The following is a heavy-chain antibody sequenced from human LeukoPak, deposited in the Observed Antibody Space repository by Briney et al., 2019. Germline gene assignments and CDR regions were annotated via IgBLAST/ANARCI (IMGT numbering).Heavy chain of an antibody. CDR2: IYYSGST. J-gene: IGHJ4*02. V-gene: IGHV4-59*08. Sequence: SETLSLTCTVSGGSISSYYWSWIRQPPGKGLEWIGYIYYSGSTNYNPSLQSRVTISVDTSKNQFSLKLSSVTAADTAVYYCASLTASGWYNYYFDYWGQGTLVTVSS. CDR3: ASLTASGWYNYYFDY. CDR1: GGSISSYY. D-gene: IGHD6-19*01.